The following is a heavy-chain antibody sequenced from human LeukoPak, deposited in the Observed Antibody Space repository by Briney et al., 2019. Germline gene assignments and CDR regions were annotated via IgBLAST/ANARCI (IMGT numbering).Heavy chain of an antibody. CDR1: GFTFSSYA. V-gene: IGHV3-23*01. CDR3: AKGLYYDSSGYSYYYYYYMDV. CDR2: ISGSGGST. D-gene: IGHD3-22*01. J-gene: IGHJ6*03. Sequence: GGSLRLSCAASGFTFSSYAMSWVRQAPGKGLEWVSAISGSGGSTYYADSVKGRFTISRDNSKNTLYLQMNSLRAEDTAVYYCAKGLYYDSSGYSYYYYYYMDVWGKGTTVTVSS.